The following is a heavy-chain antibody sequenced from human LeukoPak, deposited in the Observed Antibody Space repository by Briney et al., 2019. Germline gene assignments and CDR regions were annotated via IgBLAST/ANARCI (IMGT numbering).Heavy chain of an antibody. CDR2: IRNDDGSNK. CDR3: AKDEAQYFQH. Sequence: PGGSLGLSCAASGFTFSNYGMHWVRQAPGKGLEWVAFIRNDDGSNKYYADSVKGRFTISRDNSKNTVHLQMNSLRVEDTAVYYCAKDEAQYFQHWGQGTLVTVSA. J-gene: IGHJ1*01. CDR1: GFTFSNYG. V-gene: IGHV3-30*02.